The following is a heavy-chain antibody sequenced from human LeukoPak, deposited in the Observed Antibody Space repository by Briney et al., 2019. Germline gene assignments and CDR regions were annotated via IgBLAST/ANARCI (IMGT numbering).Heavy chain of an antibody. Sequence: KPSETLSLTCTVSGGSISSYYWSWLRQPPGKGLEWIGYIYTSGSTNYNPSLKSRVTISVDTSKNQFSLKLSSVTAADTAVYYCARHLGDYWYFDLWGRGTLVTVSS. CDR3: ARHLGDYWYFDL. CDR2: IYTSGST. CDR1: GGSISSYY. D-gene: IGHD2-21*01. J-gene: IGHJ2*01. V-gene: IGHV4-4*09.